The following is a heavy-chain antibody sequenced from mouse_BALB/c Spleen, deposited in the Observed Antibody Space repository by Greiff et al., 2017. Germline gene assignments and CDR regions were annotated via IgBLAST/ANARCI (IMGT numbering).Heavy chain of an antibody. CDR3: TRVTGSNWYFDV. CDR1: GYTFTSYW. V-gene: IGHV1-5*01. CDR2: IYPGNSDT. J-gene: IGHJ1*01. D-gene: IGHD4-1*01. Sequence: VQLKESGTVLARPGASVKMSCKASGYTFTSYWMHWVKQRPGQGLEWIGAIYPGNSDTSYNQKFKGKAKLTAVTSTSTAYMELSSLTNEDSAVYYCTRVTGSNWYFDVWGAGTTVTVSS.